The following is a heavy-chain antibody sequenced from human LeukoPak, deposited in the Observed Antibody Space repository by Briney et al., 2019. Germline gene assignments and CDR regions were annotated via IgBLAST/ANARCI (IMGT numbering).Heavy chain of an antibody. J-gene: IGHJ6*02. CDR2: IWYDGSNK. Sequence: GGSLRLSCAASGFSFNDYGMHWVRQAPGKGLEWVAVIWYDGSNKYYADSVKGRFTISRDNSKNTLYLQMNSLRAEDTAVYYCARDSRGSGTYGMDVWGQGTTVTVSS. D-gene: IGHD3-10*01. CDR3: ARDSRGSGTYGMDV. CDR1: GFSFNDYG. V-gene: IGHV3-33*08.